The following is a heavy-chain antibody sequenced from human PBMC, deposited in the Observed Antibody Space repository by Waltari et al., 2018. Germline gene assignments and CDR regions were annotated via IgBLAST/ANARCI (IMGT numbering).Heavy chain of an antibody. D-gene: IGHD3-10*01. J-gene: IGHJ4*02. CDR2: IYPGDSDT. V-gene: IGHV5-51*01. CDR3: ARPAVRGITYYFDY. CDR1: GYSFSGYW. Sequence: EVQLVQSGEEVKKPGESLRISCKGSGYSFSGYWIGWVRQMPGKGLGWMGIIYPGDSDTRYSPSFQGQVTISADKSISTAYLQWNNLKASDTAIYYCARPAVRGITYYFDYWGQGTLVTVSS.